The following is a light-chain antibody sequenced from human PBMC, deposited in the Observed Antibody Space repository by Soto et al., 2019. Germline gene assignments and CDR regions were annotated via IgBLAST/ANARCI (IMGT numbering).Light chain of an antibody. CDR3: QQRSVPFT. J-gene: IGKJ3*01. Sequence: EIMLTQSPATLSLSPWDRATLSCRATQNIYTYLAWYQQKPGQAPRLLIFDAFKRATGIPARFTGSGSGTDFTLTISSLQPEDFAVYYCQQRSVPFTFGPGTKVDIK. CDR2: DAF. V-gene: IGKV3-11*01. CDR1: QNIYTY.